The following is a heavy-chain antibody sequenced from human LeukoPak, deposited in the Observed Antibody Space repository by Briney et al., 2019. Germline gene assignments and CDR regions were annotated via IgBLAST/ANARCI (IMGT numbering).Heavy chain of an antibody. CDR2: ISYDGSNR. J-gene: IGHJ4*02. D-gene: IGHD6-13*01. CDR3: VRLTAAGRRTDFDY. V-gene: IGHV3-30*04. CDR1: GFTFSSYA. Sequence: AGGTLRLSCAASGFTFSSYAMRWVRPAPGKGLERVAAISYDGSNRSYADSVKGRFTISRDNSKNTLYLQMNSLRTEDTAVYYCVRLTAAGRRTDFDYWGQGTLVTVSS.